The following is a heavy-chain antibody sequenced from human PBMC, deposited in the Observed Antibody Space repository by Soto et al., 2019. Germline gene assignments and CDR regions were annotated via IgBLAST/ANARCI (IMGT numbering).Heavy chain of an antibody. CDR2: IYYSGST. Sequence: SETLSLTCTVSGGSISSYYWSWIRQPPGKGLEWIGYIYYSGSTNYNPSLKSRVTISVDTSKNQFSLKLSSVTAADTAVYYCARENYYYYMDVWGKGTTVTVSS. J-gene: IGHJ6*03. CDR3: ARENYYYYMDV. CDR1: GGSISSYY. V-gene: IGHV4-59*01.